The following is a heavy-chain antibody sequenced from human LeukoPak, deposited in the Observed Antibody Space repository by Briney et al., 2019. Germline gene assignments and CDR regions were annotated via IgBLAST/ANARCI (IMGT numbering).Heavy chain of an antibody. CDR2: FDPEDGET. Sequence: ASVKVSCKASGYTFTGYYMHWVRQAPGKGLEWMGGFDPEDGETIYAQKFQGRVTMTEDTSTDTAYMELSSLRSEDTAVYYCATARSPPSSCYAFDIWGQGTMVTVSS. V-gene: IGHV1-24*01. J-gene: IGHJ3*02. CDR3: ATARSPPSSCYAFDI. CDR1: GYTFTGYY. D-gene: IGHD2-2*01.